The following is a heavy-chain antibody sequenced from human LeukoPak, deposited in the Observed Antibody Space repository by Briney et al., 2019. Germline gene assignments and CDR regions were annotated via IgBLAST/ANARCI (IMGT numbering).Heavy chain of an antibody. CDR2: INPNSGGT. Sequence: GASVKVSCTAFASTFTCCYLHWVRQAPGQGLEWMGWINPNSGGTSYAQKFQGRVTMTRDTSISTAYMELTRLTSDDTAVYYCARVGFCSGSLCPYYFDDWGQGTLVTVSS. D-gene: IGHD2-15*01. CDR3: ARVGFCSGSLCPYYFDD. V-gene: IGHV1-2*02. CDR1: ASTFTCCY. J-gene: IGHJ4*02.